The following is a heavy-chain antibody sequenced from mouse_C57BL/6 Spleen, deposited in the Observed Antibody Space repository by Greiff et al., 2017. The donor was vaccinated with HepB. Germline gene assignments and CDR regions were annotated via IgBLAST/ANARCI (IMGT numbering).Heavy chain of an antibody. CDR2: IHPSDSDT. Sequence: QVQLKQPGAELVKPGTSVKVSCKASGYTFTSYWMHWVKQRPGQGLEWIGRIHPSDSDTNYNQKFKGKATLTVDKSSSTAYMQLSSLTSEDSAVYYCAIQGYYGNYRAMDYWGQGTSVTVSS. J-gene: IGHJ4*01. CDR3: AIQGYYGNYRAMDY. CDR1: GYTFTSYW. V-gene: IGHV1-74*01. D-gene: IGHD2-1*01.